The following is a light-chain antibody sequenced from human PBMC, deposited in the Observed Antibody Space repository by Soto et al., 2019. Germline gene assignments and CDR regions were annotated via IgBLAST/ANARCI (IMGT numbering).Light chain of an antibody. CDR1: QDISNY. CDR3: QQYDNLPV. CDR2: DAS. Sequence: DIQMTQSPSSLSASVGDRVTITCQASQDISNYLNWYQQKPGKAPKLLIYDASNLETGVPSRFSGSGSGTYFTFTISSLQPEDIATYYCQQYDNLPVFGQGTRLEIK. J-gene: IGKJ5*01. V-gene: IGKV1-33*01.